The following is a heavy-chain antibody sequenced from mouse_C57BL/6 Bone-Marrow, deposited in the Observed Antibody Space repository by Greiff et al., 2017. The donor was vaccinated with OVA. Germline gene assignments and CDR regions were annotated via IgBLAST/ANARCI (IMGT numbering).Heavy chain of an antibody. CDR3: ARLHYYGSSPDY. J-gene: IGHJ2*01. V-gene: IGHV1-26*01. D-gene: IGHD1-1*01. CDR2: INPNTGGT. Sequence: EVQLQQSGPELVKPGASVQISCKASGYTFTDYYMNCVKQSHGTSLEWIGDINPNTGGTSSNQKFKGKATLTVDKSSSTAYMELRSLTSEDSAVYYCARLHYYGSSPDYWGQGTTLTVSS. CDR1: GYTFTDYY.